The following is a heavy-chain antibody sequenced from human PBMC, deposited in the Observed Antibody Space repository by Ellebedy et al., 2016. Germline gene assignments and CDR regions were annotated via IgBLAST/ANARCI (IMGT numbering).Heavy chain of an antibody. V-gene: IGHV1-69*13. Sequence: SVKVSXKASGGTFSSYAISWVRQAPGQGLEWMGGIIPIFGTANYAQKFQGRVTITADESTSTAYMELSSLRSEDTAVYYCARNYYDSSGYCAFDIWGQGTMVTVPS. CDR1: GGTFSSYA. CDR3: ARNYYDSSGYCAFDI. CDR2: IIPIFGTA. D-gene: IGHD3-22*01. J-gene: IGHJ3*02.